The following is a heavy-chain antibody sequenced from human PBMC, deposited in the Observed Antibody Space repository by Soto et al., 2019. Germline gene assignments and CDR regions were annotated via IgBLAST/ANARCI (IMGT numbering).Heavy chain of an antibody. CDR3: TRTMVRRQPHMYV. CDR1: GYSFTNYD. CDR2: MNPSSGRT. V-gene: IGHV1-8*01. J-gene: IGHJ6*02. Sequence: ASVKVSCKASGYSFTNYDINWVRQATGGGLECLGWMNPSSGRTGYAQKFQGRVTMTRDNSINTAYMELSSLTSEDTAMYYCTRTMVRRQPHMYVCGQGTTVTVSS. D-gene: IGHD3-10*01.